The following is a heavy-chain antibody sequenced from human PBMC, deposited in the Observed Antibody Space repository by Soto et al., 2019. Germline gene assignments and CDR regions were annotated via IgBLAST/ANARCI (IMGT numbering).Heavy chain of an antibody. D-gene: IGHD6-13*01. CDR1: GFTFSTYN. J-gene: IGHJ4*02. V-gene: IGHV3-21*01. CDR2: ISSSGTYI. Sequence: EVRLVESGGGLVKPGGSLRLSCAASGFTFSTYNMNWVRQAPGKGLEWVSSISSSGTYIYYADSVKGRFTISRDNAKNSLYLQMNSLRAEDTAVYYCVTERWQQGIDYWGQGALATVSS. CDR3: VTERWQQGIDY.